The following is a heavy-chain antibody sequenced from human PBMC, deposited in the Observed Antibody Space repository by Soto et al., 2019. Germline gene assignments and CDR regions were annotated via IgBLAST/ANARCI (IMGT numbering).Heavy chain of an antibody. D-gene: IGHD3-3*01. Sequence: QMQLVQSGPEVKKPGTSVKVSCKASGFTFTNSAVQWVRQARGQRLEWIGWIVVGSGNTNYAQKFQERVTMTSDMYTSTAYKELSSLRSEDTAVYYCAAGWLRFSECSPQPYYGMDVWGQASTVTVSS. J-gene: IGHJ6*01. CDR2: IVVGSGNT. CDR1: GFTFTNSA. CDR3: AAGWLRFSECSPQPYYGMDV. V-gene: IGHV1-58*01.